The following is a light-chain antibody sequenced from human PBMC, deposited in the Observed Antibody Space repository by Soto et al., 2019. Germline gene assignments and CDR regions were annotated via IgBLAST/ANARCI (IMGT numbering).Light chain of an antibody. V-gene: IGKV1-5*01. Sequence: DIQMTQSPSTLSASVGDRVTITCRASQSISSGLAWYQQKPGKAPKLLIYDASSLESGVPSRFSGSGSGTKFTLTISSLQPDDFATYYCQQYNSYPWTFRQGPKVEIK. CDR3: QQYNSYPWT. J-gene: IGKJ1*01. CDR2: DAS. CDR1: QSISSG.